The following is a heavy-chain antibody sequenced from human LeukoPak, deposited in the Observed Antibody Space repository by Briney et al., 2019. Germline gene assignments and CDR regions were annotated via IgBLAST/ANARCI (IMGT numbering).Heavy chain of an antibody. J-gene: IGHJ4*02. CDR2: IYSGGST. Sequence: GGSLRLSCAASGFTFSSYGMHWVRQAPGKGLEWISLIYSGGSTYYADSVMGRFTISRDNSKTTLFLQMNSLKAEDTAVYYCATGGRSGVALEQWGQGTLVTVSS. CDR3: ATGGRSGVALEQ. CDR1: GFTFSSYG. D-gene: IGHD1/OR15-1a*01. V-gene: IGHV3-NL1*01.